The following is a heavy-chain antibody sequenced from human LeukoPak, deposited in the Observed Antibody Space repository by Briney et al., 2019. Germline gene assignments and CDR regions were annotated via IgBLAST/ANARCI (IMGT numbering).Heavy chain of an antibody. D-gene: IGHD3-10*01. CDR3: TTARWFSYYFDY. V-gene: IGHV3-15*01. CDR2: IKTKTDGGTT. Sequence: GGSLGLSCAASGFTFSNAWMSWVRQAPGKGLEWVGRIKTKTDGGTTDYAAPVKGRFTISRDDSKNTLYLQMNSLKTEGTAVYYCTTARWFSYYFDYWGQGTLVTVSS. CDR1: GFTFSNAW. J-gene: IGHJ4*02.